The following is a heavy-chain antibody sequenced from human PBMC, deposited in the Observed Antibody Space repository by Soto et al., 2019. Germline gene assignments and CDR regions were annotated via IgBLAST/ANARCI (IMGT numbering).Heavy chain of an antibody. Sequence: QVQLQESGPGLVKPSQTLSLTCTVSGGPISSGGYYWSWIRQHPGKGLEWIGYIYYSGSTYYNPSLKSRVTISVDTSKNQFSLKLSSVTAADTAVYYCARGYCSGGSCYYYYGMDVWGQGTTVTVSS. CDR3: ARGYCSGGSCYYYYGMDV. D-gene: IGHD2-15*01. V-gene: IGHV4-31*03. J-gene: IGHJ6*02. CDR2: IYYSGST. CDR1: GGPISSGGYY.